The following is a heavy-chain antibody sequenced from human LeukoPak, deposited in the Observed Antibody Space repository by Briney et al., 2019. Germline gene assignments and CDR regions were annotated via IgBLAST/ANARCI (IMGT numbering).Heavy chain of an antibody. V-gene: IGHV3-21*01. Sequence: NSGGSLRLSCAASGFTFSSYSMSWVRQAPGKGLEWVSSISSSSSYIYYADSVKGRFTISRDNAKNSLYLQMNSLRAEDTAVYYCARDEYCSSTSCYSAFDIWGQGTMVTVSS. D-gene: IGHD2-2*01. CDR1: GFTFSSYS. J-gene: IGHJ3*02. CDR2: ISSSSSYI. CDR3: ARDEYCSSTSCYSAFDI.